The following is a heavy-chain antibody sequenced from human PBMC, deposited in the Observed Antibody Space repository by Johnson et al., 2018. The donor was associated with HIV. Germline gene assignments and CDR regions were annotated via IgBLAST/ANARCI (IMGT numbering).Heavy chain of an antibody. J-gene: IGHJ3*02. CDR3: ARDPDYYDSSGSEAVDI. Sequence: VQLVESGGGVVQPGRSLRLSCAASGFTFSSYAMHCVRQAPGKGLEWVAVISYDGSNKYYADSVKGRFTISRDNSKNTLYLQMNSLRAEDTAVYYCARDPDYYDSSGSEAVDIWGKWTMVTVSS. D-gene: IGHD3-22*01. CDR1: GFTFSSYA. V-gene: IGHV3-30*04. CDR2: ISYDGSNK.